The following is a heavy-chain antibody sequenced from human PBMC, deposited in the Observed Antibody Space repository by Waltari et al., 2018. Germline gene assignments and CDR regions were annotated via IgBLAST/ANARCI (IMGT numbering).Heavy chain of an antibody. D-gene: IGHD2-2*01. V-gene: IGHV3-49*03. CDR3: ATDRRTHYFDF. CDR1: GIVFVNFG. CDR2: IESKVYSGTI. Sequence: EVQLVESGGGFIHPGRSLRLPCRTYGIVFVNFGLAWFRQVQGRGLEWVSFIESKVYSGTIVYAASVKNRFVVSRDESGIIVDQQMDSLSTNDTGIYYCATDRRTHYFDFSGQGTLVTVSS. J-gene: IGHJ4*02.